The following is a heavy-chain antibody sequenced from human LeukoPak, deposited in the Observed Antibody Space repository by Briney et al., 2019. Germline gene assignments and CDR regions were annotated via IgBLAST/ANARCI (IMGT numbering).Heavy chain of an antibody. CDR3: ARRLTQYDCFDP. Sequence: SQTLSLTCAISGDIVSSNSVTWNWIRQSPSRGLEWLGRTYYRSTWYNDYAVSARGRITVNPDTSKNQFSLHLNSVTPEDTAVYYCARRLTQYDCFDPWGQGILVTVSS. V-gene: IGHV6-1*01. CDR2: TYYRSTWYN. J-gene: IGHJ5*02. CDR1: GDIVSSNSVT. D-gene: IGHD2-2*01.